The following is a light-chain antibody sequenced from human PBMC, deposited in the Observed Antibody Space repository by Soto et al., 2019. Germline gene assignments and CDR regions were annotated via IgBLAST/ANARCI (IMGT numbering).Light chain of an antibody. Sequence: QSVLTRPASVSGSPGQSITISCTGTTSDVGGYNFVSWYQQHPGKAPKLMIYEVSNRPSGVSHRFSGSKSGNTASLTISGLQAEDEADYYCLSYTSSITGVFGGGTKLTVL. CDR1: TSDVGGYNF. CDR3: LSYTSSITGV. CDR2: EVS. J-gene: IGLJ3*02. V-gene: IGLV2-14*01.